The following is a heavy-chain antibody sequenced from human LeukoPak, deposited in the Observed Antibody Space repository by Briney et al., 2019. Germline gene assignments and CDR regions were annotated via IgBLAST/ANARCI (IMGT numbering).Heavy chain of an antibody. D-gene: IGHD2-21*02. V-gene: IGHV3-33*01. Sequence: PGGSLRLSCAASGFTFSSYGMHWVRLAPGKGLEWVAVIWYDGSNKYYADSVKGRFTISRDNSKNTLYLQMNSLRAEDTAVYYCARSTLVVTAPFDYWGQGTLVTVSS. CDR1: GFTFSSYG. CDR2: IWYDGSNK. J-gene: IGHJ4*02. CDR3: ARSTLVVTAPFDY.